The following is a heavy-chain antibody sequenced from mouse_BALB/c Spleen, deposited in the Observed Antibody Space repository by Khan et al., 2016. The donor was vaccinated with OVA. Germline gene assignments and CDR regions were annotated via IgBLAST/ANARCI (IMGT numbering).Heavy chain of an antibody. V-gene: IGHV2-2*02. D-gene: IGHD2-4*01. J-gene: IGHJ3*01. CDR1: GFSLTNYS. CDR2: IWSAGST. Sequence: QVQLQQPGPGLVQPSQSLSITCTVSGFSLTNYSVHWVRQSPGKGLEWLGVIWSAGSTDYNAAFISRLTIRKVNSRSQVFFKMNSLQPNDTAIYYCARRGYDYGRGALFAYWGQGTLVTVSA. CDR3: ARRGYDYGRGALFAY.